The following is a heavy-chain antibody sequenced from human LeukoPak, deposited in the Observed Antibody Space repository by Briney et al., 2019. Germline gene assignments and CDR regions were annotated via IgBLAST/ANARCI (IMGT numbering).Heavy chain of an antibody. CDR2: INPGGGST. D-gene: IGHD1-26*01. CDR1: GYTFTSYY. J-gene: IGHJ4*02. Sequence: GASVKVSCKASGYTFTSYYMHWVRQAPGQGLEWMGIINPGGGSTSYAQKFQGRVTMTRDTSTSTVYMELSSLRSEDTAVYYCARDSLIGSYYLYFDYWGQGTLVTVSS. CDR3: ARDSLIGSYYLYFDY. V-gene: IGHV1-46*01.